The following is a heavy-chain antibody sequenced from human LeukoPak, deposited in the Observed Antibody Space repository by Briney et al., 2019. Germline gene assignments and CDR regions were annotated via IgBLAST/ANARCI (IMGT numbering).Heavy chain of an antibody. V-gene: IGHV1-2*02. CDR2: INPNSGGT. Sequence: GASVKVSCKASGYTFTGYYMHWVRQAPGQGLEWMGWINPNSGGTNYAQKFQGRVTMTRDTSISTAYMELSRLRSDDTAVYYCARDRGPYDYVWGSYRIYYYYMDVWGKGTTVTVSS. D-gene: IGHD3-16*02. CDR3: ARDRGPYDYVWGSYRIYYYYMDV. CDR1: GYTFTGYY. J-gene: IGHJ6*03.